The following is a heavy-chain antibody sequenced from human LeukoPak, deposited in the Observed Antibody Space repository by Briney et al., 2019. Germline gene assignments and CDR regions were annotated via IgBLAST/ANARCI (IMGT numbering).Heavy chain of an antibody. D-gene: IGHD1-26*01. CDR2: IEKKDKGYATST. Sequence: VGSLRLSCAASGFTFSGSAIHWVRQCSGIGLECVGQIEKKDKGYATSTAYAASVKGRFTISRDDSINRAYLQMKSLKTEDTALYYCTRDSGTYNWFDPWGQGTLVTVSS. J-gene: IGHJ5*02. V-gene: IGHV3-73*01. CDR3: TRDSGTYNWFDP. CDR1: GFTFSGSA.